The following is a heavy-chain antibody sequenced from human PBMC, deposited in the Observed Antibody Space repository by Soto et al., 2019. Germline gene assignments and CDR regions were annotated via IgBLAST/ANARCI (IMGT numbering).Heavy chain of an antibody. CDR2: ISYSGST. Sequence: QVQLQESGPGLVKPSETLSVTCTVSGGSVSSGSYYWSWIRQPPGKGLEWIGNISYSGSTNYNPSLKSRVTISVDTSRNQFSLKLSSVTAADTAVYYCAREHYYDSGDVWGQGTTVTVSS. D-gene: IGHD3-22*01. CDR3: AREHYYDSGDV. V-gene: IGHV4-61*01. J-gene: IGHJ6*02. CDR1: GGSVSSGSYY.